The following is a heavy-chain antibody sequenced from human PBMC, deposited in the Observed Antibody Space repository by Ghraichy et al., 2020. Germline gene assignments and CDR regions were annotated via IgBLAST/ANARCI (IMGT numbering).Heavy chain of an antibody. J-gene: IGHJ3*02. CDR3: ARDSRGYCSSTSCYADAFDI. Sequence: GGSLRLSCAASGFTFSSYSMNWVHQAPGKGLEWVSYISSSSSTIYYADSVKGRFTISRDNAKNSLYLQMNSLRDEDTAVYYCARDSRGYCSSTSCYADAFDIWGQGTMVTASS. V-gene: IGHV3-48*02. CDR1: GFTFSSYS. CDR2: ISSSSSTI. D-gene: IGHD2-2*01.